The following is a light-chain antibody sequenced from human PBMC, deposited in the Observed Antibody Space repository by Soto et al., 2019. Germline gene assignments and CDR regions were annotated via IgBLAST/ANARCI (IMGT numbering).Light chain of an antibody. CDR3: QQYGNSPRT. J-gene: IGKJ1*01. V-gene: IGKV3-20*01. Sequence: VLTQFPGTLSLSPGERATLSCRASRSVYAGFLAWYQQRPGQAPGLLIYDISTRATGVPDRFSGSGSGTDFTLTISRLEPEDSAVYYCQQYGNSPRTFGQGTKVEIK. CDR2: DIS. CDR1: RSVYAGF.